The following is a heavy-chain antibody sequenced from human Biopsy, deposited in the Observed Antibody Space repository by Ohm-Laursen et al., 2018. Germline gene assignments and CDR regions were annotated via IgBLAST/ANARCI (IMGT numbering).Heavy chain of an antibody. J-gene: IGHJ3*01. CDR1: GVTFDTYA. CDR3: VGGQRGPPIGVTVPGDAFDL. Sequence: SVKVSCKASGVTFDTYAFGWVRQAPGQGLEWMGGRIPYFNTIYYARNFQDRAVITADRSARTADMQLSGLRPDDTAVYYCVGGQRGPPIGVTVPGDAFDLWGPGTMVTVSP. D-gene: IGHD2/OR15-2a*01. V-gene: IGHV1-69*13. CDR2: RIPYFNTI.